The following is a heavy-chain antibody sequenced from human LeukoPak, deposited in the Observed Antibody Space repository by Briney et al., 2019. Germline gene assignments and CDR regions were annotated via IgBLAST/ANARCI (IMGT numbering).Heavy chain of an antibody. D-gene: IGHD1-26*01. CDR1: GRSISSEY. CDR2: ILYSVTT. Sequence: SDTLSLTCTVSGRSISSEYWRWTRQPTGRGLEWIGYILYSVTTKYNPSLKSRVTISLDTSKNQFSLKLSSVTAADTAVYYCARESLGNLYYCGHGTLVTVSS. CDR3: ARESLGNLYY. J-gene: IGHJ4*01. V-gene: IGHV4-59*01.